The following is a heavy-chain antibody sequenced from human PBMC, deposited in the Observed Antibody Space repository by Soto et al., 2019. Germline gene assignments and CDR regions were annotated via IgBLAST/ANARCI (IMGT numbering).Heavy chain of an antibody. Sequence: SETLSLTCAVYGGSFSGYYWSWIRQPPGKGLEWIGEINHSGSTNYNPSLKSRVTISVDTSKNQFSLKLSSVTAADTAVYYCARVRVYDILTGYSAYYYYMDVWGKGTTVTVSS. CDR2: INHSGST. CDR1: GGSFSGYY. D-gene: IGHD3-9*01. CDR3: ARVRVYDILTGYSAYYYYMDV. J-gene: IGHJ6*03. V-gene: IGHV4-34*01.